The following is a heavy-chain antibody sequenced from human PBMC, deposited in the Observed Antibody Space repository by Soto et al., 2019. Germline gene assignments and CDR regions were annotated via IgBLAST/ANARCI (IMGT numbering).Heavy chain of an antibody. CDR1: GGTFSSYA. D-gene: IGHD1-7*01. CDR3: ARGKLELRQTIDH. Sequence: GASVKVSCKASGGTFSSYAISWVRQAPGQGLEWMGGIIPIFGTANYAQKFQGRVTITADESTSTAYMELSSLRSEDTAVYYCARGKLELRQTIDHWGQGALVTVSS. CDR2: IIPIFGTA. J-gene: IGHJ4*02. V-gene: IGHV1-69*13.